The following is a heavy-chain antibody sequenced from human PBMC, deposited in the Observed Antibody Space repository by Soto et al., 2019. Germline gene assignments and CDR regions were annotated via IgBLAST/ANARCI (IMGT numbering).Heavy chain of an antibody. CDR2: INGDGSGT. D-gene: IGHD3-10*01. V-gene: IGHV3-74*01. CDR3: ARGIFGPGTAKDY. CDR1: GFTFSGSW. Sequence: EVQLVESGGGLVQPGGSLRLSCAASGFTFSGSWMHWVRQAPGKGLVWVSRINGDGSGTSYADFVKGRFTISRDDAKNPLFLQMIGLRAEDTAVYFCARGIFGPGTAKDYWAQGTLVTASS. J-gene: IGHJ4*02.